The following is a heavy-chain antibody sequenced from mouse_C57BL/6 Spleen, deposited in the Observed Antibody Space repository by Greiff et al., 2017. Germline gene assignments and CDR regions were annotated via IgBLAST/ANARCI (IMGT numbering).Heavy chain of an antibody. Sequence: QVTLKVSGPGILQSSQTLSLTCSFSGFSLSTSGMGVSWLRQPSGKGLEWLAHIYWDDDKRYNPFLKSRPTISKNTSRNQRFLKITSMGTAETATDYGARRANCDGFAYWGQGTLVTVSA. D-gene: IGHD4-1*02. J-gene: IGHJ3*01. V-gene: IGHV8-12*01. CDR1: GFSLSTSGMG. CDR2: IYWDDDK. CDR3: ARRANCDGFAY.